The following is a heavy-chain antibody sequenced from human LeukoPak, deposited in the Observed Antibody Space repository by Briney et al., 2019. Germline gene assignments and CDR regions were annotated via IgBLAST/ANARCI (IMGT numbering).Heavy chain of an antibody. J-gene: IGHJ4*02. CDR2: IYPSDSDT. CDR1: GYTFPNFW. V-gene: IGHV5-51*01. D-gene: IGHD2-21*01. CDR3: AIGELIDCFDF. Sequence: LGESLKISCKGSGYTFPNFWIGWVCQMPGKGLEWMGIIYPSDSDTRYSPSLQGQVTISADKSITTAYLQWDSLKASDTAIYYCAIGELIDCFDFWGQGTVVTVSS.